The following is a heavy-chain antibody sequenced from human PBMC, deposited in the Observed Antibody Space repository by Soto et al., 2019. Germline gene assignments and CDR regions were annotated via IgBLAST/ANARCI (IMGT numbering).Heavy chain of an antibody. D-gene: IGHD4-17*01. Sequence: SEPLSLTCAVYGWSFSGYYWSWIRQPPGKGLEWIGEINHSGSTNYNPSLKSRVTISVDTSKNQFSLKLSSVTAADTVVYYCARAYGGNVFEYWGQGTLVTASS. CDR2: INHSGST. CDR1: GWSFSGYY. V-gene: IGHV4-34*01. CDR3: ARAYGGNVFEY. J-gene: IGHJ4*02.